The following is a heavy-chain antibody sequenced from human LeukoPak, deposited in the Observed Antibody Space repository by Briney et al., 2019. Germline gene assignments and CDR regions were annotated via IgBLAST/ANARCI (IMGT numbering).Heavy chain of an antibody. J-gene: IGHJ4*02. Sequence: PETLSLTCAVYGGSFSGYYWSWIRQPPGKGLEWIGEINHSGSTNYNPSLKSRVTISVDTSKNQFSLKLSSVTAADTAVYYCASSCSGGSCSTPTRLDYWGQGTLVTVSS. V-gene: IGHV4-34*01. CDR3: ASSCSGGSCSTPTRLDY. CDR2: INHSGST. D-gene: IGHD2-15*01. CDR1: GGSFSGYY.